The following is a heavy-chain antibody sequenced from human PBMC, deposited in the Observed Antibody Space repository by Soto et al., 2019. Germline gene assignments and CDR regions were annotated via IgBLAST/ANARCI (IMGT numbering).Heavy chain of an antibody. CDR1: GYTVTELA. CDR2: FDAEDGET. D-gene: IGHD3-10*01. V-gene: IGHV1-24*01. CDR3: AICMVRGVMCAFYI. Sequence: ASVKVSCKASGYTVTELAIHWVRQAPGQGLEWMGGFDAEDGETIYAQKYQGRVTMTEDTSTNTAYMELRSLRSEDTAVYYCAICMVRGVMCAFYIWGQGTMLTVS. J-gene: IGHJ3*02.